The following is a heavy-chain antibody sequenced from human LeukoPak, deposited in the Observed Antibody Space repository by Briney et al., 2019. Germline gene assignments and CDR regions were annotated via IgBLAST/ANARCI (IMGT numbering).Heavy chain of an antibody. Sequence: PSETLSLTCSVSGGSIRSNYWSWMRQPPGKGLEWIGYIHYSGGTNFNPSLKSRVTMSIDTSKNQFSLKLSSVTAADTAVYYCASCSDNCYLRYFDLWGRGTLVTVSS. CDR1: GGSIRSNY. CDR3: ASCSDNCYLRYFDL. J-gene: IGHJ2*01. V-gene: IGHV4-59*12. CDR2: IHYSGGT. D-gene: IGHD2-21*02.